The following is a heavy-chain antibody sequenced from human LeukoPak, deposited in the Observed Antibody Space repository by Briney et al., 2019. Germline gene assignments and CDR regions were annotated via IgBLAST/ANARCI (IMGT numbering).Heavy chain of an antibody. V-gene: IGHV3-23*01. J-gene: IGHJ4*02. CDR2: ISGSGDNT. Sequence: PGGSLRLSCAASGFTFANYAMSWVRQPPGKGLEWVPTISGSGDNTYYADSVKGRFTISRDNSKNTLYLQMNSLRAEDTAIYYCAKDVRSSGWFEELWGQGTLVTVST. CDR3: AKDVRSSGWFEEL. D-gene: IGHD6-19*01. CDR1: GFTFANYA.